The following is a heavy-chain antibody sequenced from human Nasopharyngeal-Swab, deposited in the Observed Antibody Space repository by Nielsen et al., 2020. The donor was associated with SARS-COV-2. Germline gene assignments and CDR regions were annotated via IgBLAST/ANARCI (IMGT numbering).Heavy chain of an antibody. CDR3: AKDKEDLRGFGSYDY. D-gene: IGHD3-16*01. CDR2: ISGSGGGT. J-gene: IGHJ4*02. V-gene: IGHV3-23*01. CDR1: GFILRNYD. Sequence: GASLKISCVGSGFILRNYDMGWVRQTPGKGLEWVSHISGSGGGTYYTDSVKGRFTISRDNSKNTLHLHMSSLRAEDTAVYYCAKDKEDLRGFGSYDYWGQGTLVTVSS.